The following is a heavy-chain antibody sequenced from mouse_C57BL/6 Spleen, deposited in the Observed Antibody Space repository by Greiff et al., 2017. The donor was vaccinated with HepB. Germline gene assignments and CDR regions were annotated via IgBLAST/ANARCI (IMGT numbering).Heavy chain of an antibody. CDR2: IYPGDGDT. D-gene: IGHD3-3*01. CDR1: GYAFSSSW. CDR3: ARGRGRGYAMDY. J-gene: IGHJ4*01. V-gene: IGHV1-82*01. Sequence: QVQLKQSGPELVKPGASVKISCKASGYAFSSSWMNWVKQRPGKGLEWIGRIYPGDGDTNYNGKFKGKATLTADKSSSTAYMQLSSLTSEDSAVYFCARGRGRGYAMDYWGQGTSVTVSS.